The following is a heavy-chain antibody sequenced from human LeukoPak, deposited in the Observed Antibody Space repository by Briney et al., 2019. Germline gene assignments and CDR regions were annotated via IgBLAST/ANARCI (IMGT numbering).Heavy chain of an antibody. J-gene: IGHJ3*02. Sequence: SENLSLNCTVSGGSITTNTDYWGWVRQPPGKGLEWIGSIYYSGSTYYSPSLKSRVTISVDTSKNQFSLALTSVTAADTAVYYCARHPRYCSSNSCYGPDAFDIWGQGTMVTVSS. D-gene: IGHD2-2*01. CDR2: IYYSGST. CDR1: GGSITTNTDY. V-gene: IGHV4-39*01. CDR3: ARHPRYCSSNSCYGPDAFDI.